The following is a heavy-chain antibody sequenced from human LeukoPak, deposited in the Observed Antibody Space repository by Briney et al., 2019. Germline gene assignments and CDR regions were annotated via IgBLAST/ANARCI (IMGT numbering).Heavy chain of an antibody. D-gene: IGHD1-20*01. Sequence: SEALSLTCTVSGGSISSSSYYWGWIRQPPGKGLEWIGSIYYSGSTYYNPSLKSRVTISVDTSKNQFSLKLSSVTAADTAVYYCARLTKYNWNYSGYLGQGTLVTVSS. CDR2: IYYSGST. J-gene: IGHJ4*02. CDR1: GGSISSSSYY. V-gene: IGHV4-39*01. CDR3: ARLTKYNWNYSGY.